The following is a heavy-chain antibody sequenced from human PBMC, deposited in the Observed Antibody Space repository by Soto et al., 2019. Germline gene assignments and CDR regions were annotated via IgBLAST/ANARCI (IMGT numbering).Heavy chain of an antibody. V-gene: IGHV5-51*01. CDR1: GYSFTSYW. CDR3: ARPDSHYDSSGNYYLDY. D-gene: IGHD3-22*01. J-gene: IGHJ4*02. Sequence: GESLKISCNGSGYSFTSYWIGWVRQMPGKGLEWMGIIYPGDSDTRYSPSFQGQVTISADKSISTAYLQWSSLKASDTAMYYCARPDSHYDSSGNYYLDYWGQGTLVTVYS. CDR2: IYPGDSDT.